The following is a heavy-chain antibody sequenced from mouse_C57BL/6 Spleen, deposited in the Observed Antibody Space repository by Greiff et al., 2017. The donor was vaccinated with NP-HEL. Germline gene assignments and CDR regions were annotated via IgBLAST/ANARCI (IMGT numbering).Heavy chain of an antibody. J-gene: IGHJ4*01. CDR2: IYPGSGST. D-gene: IGHD1-1*01. CDR3: AIPLNYYGSSYAMDY. Sequence: QVQLQQSGAELVKPGASVKMSCKASGYTFTSYWITWVKQRPGQGLEWIGDIYPGSGSTNYNEKFKSKATLTVDTSSSTAYMQLSSLTSEDSAVYYCAIPLNYYGSSYAMDYWGQGTSVTVSS. V-gene: IGHV1-55*01. CDR1: GYTFTSYW.